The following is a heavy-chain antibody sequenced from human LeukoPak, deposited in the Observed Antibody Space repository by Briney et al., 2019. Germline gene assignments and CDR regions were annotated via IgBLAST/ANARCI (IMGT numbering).Heavy chain of an antibody. D-gene: IGHD6-13*01. CDR3: ARDSVVAAAGPYYYYYGMDV. CDR2: IWYDGSNK. CDR1: GFTFSSYG. V-gene: IGHV3-33*01. Sequence: PGGSLRLSCAASGFTFSSYGMHWVRQAPGKGLEWVAVIWYDGSNKYYADSVKGRFTISRDNSKNTLYLQMNSLRAEDTAVYYCARDSVVAAAGPYYYYYGMDVWGQGTTVTVSS. J-gene: IGHJ6*02.